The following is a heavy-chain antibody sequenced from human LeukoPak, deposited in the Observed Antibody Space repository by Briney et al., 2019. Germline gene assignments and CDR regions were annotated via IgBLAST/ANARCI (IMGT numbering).Heavy chain of an antibody. CDR2: ISAYNGNT. CDR3: ARDHCSSTSCKGNWFDP. V-gene: IGHV1-18*01. D-gene: IGHD2-2*01. Sequence: ASVKVSCKASGYTFTVFGVSWVRQAPGQGLEWMGWISAYNGNTNYAQKLQGRVTMTTDTSTSTAYMELRSLRSDDTAVYYCARDHCSSTSCKGNWFDPWGQGTLVTVSS. J-gene: IGHJ5*02. CDR1: GYTFTVFG.